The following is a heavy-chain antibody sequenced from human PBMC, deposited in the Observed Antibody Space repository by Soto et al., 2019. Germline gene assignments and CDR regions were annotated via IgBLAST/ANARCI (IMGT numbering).Heavy chain of an antibody. CDR1: GGSISSGGYY. J-gene: IGHJ4*02. V-gene: IGHV4-31*03. D-gene: IGHD3-10*01. CDR2: IYYSGST. Sequence: QVQLQESGPGLVKPSQTLSLTCTVSGGSISSGGYYWSWIRQHPGKGLEWIGYIYYSGSTYYNPSLKSRVTISVDTSKNQFSLKLSSVTAADTAVYYCARLLGIGGGLATYYFDYWGQGTLVTVSS. CDR3: ARLLGIGGGLATYYFDY.